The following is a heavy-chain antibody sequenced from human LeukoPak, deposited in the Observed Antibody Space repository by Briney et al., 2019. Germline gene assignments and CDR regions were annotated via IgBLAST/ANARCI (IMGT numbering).Heavy chain of an antibody. CDR2: LSGSGSST. Sequence: PGGSLRLSCAASGFAFNTYAMSWVRQAPGKGLEWVSALSGSGSSTYYADSVKGRFTISRDNSKNTLYLQMNSLRAEDTAVYFCAKDKGYYFGYWGQGTMVTVAS. J-gene: IGHJ4*02. V-gene: IGHV3-23*01. CDR1: GFAFNTYA. CDR3: AKDKGYYFGY.